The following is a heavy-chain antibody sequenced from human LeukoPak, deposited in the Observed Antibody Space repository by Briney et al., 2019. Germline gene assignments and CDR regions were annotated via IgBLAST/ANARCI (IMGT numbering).Heavy chain of an antibody. CDR1: GFTFSSYA. CDR2: ISGSGGST. V-gene: IGHV3-23*01. CDR3: ARDLEYCSSTSCYPSWYYFDY. J-gene: IGHJ4*02. D-gene: IGHD2-2*01. Sequence: GGSLRLSCAASGFTFSSYAMTWVRQAPGKGLEWVSAISGSGGSTYYADSVKGRFTISRDNAKNSLYLQMNSLRAEDTAVYYCARDLEYCSSTSCYPSWYYFDYWGQGTLVTVSS.